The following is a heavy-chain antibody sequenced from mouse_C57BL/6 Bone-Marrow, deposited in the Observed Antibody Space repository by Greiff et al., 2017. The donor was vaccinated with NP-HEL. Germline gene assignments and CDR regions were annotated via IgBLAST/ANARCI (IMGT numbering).Heavy chain of an antibody. D-gene: IGHD2-1*01. Sequence: EVQGVESGGDLVKPGGSLKLSCAASGFTFSSYGMSWVRQTPDKRLEWVATISSGGSYTYYPDSVKGRFTISRDNAKNTLYLQMSSLKSEDTAMYYCARMEYGNLWYFDVWGTGTTVTVSS. CDR3: ARMEYGNLWYFDV. J-gene: IGHJ1*03. CDR2: ISSGGSYT. CDR1: GFTFSSYG. V-gene: IGHV5-6*01.